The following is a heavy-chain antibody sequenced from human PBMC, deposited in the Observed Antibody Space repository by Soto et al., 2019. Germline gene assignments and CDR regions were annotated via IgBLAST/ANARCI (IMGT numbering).Heavy chain of an antibody. J-gene: IGHJ4*02. CDR3: AKEYGDYLHYFDY. Sequence: GGSLRLSCVASGFSFTNYAMSWVRQAPGKGLEWVSGVSGSGGMTYFADSVKGRFTISRDNSKNTLYLQMNRLRAEDTAIYYCAKEYGDYLHYFDYWGQGPLVTVSS. CDR2: VSGSGGMT. CDR1: GFSFTNYA. D-gene: IGHD4-17*01. V-gene: IGHV3-23*01.